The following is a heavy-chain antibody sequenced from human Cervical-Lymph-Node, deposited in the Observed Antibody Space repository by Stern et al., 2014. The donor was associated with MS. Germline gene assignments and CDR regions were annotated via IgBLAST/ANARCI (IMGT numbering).Heavy chain of an antibody. CDR1: GFSFSSYG. V-gene: IGHV3-33*01. CDR2: IWHDGKNE. CDR3: ARHPAAAGTGVHLEG. J-gene: IGHJ4*02. Sequence: QMQLVQSGGGVVQPGRSLRLSCAASGFSFSSYGMFWVRQGPGKGLEWVSVIWHDGKNEYYADSVKGLFTISRDIAKSTVYLQMNSLRDEDTAVYFCARHPAAAGTGVHLEGGGQGSLVIV. D-gene: IGHD6-13*01.